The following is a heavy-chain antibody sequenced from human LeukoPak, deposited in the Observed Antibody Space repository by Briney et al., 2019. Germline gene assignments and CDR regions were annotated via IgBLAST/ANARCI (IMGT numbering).Heavy chain of an antibody. CDR1: GFTLSSYP. CDR3: ARDPPDIVVVPAANSFHWFDP. V-gene: IGHV3-30-3*01. J-gene: IGHJ5*02. CDR2: ISYDGSNK. D-gene: IGHD2-2*01. Sequence: GSSLRLFCSASGFTLSSYPMHWVRQAPGKGREGVAVISYDGSNKYYADSVKGRFTISRDNSKNTLYMQMNSLRAEDTAVYYCARDPPDIVVVPAANSFHWFDPWGQGTLVTVSS.